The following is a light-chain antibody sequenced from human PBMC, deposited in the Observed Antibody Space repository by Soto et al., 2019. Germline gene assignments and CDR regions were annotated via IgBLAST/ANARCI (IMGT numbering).Light chain of an antibody. V-gene: IGLV1-47*01. CDR1: SSNIGSNY. Sequence: QSVLTQPPSASGTPGQRVTISCSGSSSNIGSNYVYWYQQLPGTAPKLLIYRNNQRPSGVPDRLYGSKSGTSASLAISGLRSVDEADYYCAAWDDSLSGVVFGGGTKLTVL. CDR3: AAWDDSLSGVV. J-gene: IGLJ2*01. CDR2: RNN.